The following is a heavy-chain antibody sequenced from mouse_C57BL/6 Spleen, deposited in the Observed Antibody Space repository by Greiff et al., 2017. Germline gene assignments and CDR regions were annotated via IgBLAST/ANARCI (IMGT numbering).Heavy chain of an antibody. V-gene: IGHV7-3*01. CDR1: GFTFTDYY. D-gene: IGHD3-3*01. CDR2: IRNKANGYTT. Sequence: EVKVVESGGGLVQPGGSLSLSCAASGFTFTDYYMSWVRQPPGKALEWLGFIRNKANGYTTEYSASVKGRFTISRDNSQSILYRQMNALRAEDSATYYCARYGAAWFAYWGQGTLVTVSA. J-gene: IGHJ3*01. CDR3: ARYGAAWFAY.